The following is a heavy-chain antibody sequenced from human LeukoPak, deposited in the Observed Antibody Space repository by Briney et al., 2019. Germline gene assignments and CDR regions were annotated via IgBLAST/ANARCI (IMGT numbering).Heavy chain of an antibody. CDR2: IYYSGST. D-gene: IGHD2-8*01. J-gene: IGHJ5*02. CDR1: GGSISSTSSY. Sequence: PSEALSLTCTVSGGSISSTSSYWGWIRQPPGKGLEWIGSIYYSGSTYYNPSLKSRVTISVDTSKNQFSLKLSSVTSADTAVYYCARGRRSNLMRPVNWFDPWGQGTLVTVSS. CDR3: ARGRRSNLMRPVNWFDP. V-gene: IGHV4-39*01.